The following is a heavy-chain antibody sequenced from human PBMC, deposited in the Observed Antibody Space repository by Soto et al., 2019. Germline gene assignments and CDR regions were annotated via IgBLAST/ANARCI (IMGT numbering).Heavy chain of an antibody. CDR3: ARDGIAALTPYYYYGMDV. Sequence: PVGSLRLSCAASGFTFSSYWMSWVRQAPGKGLEWVANIKQDGSEKYYVDSVKGRFTISRDNAKNSLYLQMNSLRAEDTAVYYCARDGIAALTPYYYYGMDVWGQGTTVTVSS. J-gene: IGHJ6*02. CDR2: IKQDGSEK. V-gene: IGHV3-7*01. D-gene: IGHD6-6*01. CDR1: GFTFSSYW.